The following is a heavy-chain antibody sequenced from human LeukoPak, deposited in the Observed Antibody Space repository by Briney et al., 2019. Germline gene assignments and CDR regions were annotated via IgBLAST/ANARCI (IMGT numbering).Heavy chain of an antibody. CDR3: ARSPRSYRFDY. J-gene: IGHJ4*02. CDR2: MHYSGST. V-gene: IGHV4-39*07. Sequence: PSETLSLTCTVSGGSISSSNYYWGWIRQPPGKGLEWIGSMHYSGSTNYNPSLKSRVTISVDTSKNQFSLKLSSVTAADTAVYYCARSPRSYRFDYWGQGTLVTVSS. CDR1: GGSISSSNYY. D-gene: IGHD1-26*01.